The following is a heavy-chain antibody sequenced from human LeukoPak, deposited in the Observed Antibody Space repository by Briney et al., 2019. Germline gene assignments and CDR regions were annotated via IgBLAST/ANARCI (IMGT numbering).Heavy chain of an antibody. CDR1: GFTFDDYA. CDR3: AKDMERSYYGMDV. D-gene: IGHD1-1*01. V-gene: IGHV3-9*01. CDR2: ISWNSGSI. J-gene: IGHJ6*02. Sequence: GRSLRLFCAASGFTFDDYAMHWVRQAPGKGLEWVSGISWNSGSIGYADSVKGRFTISRDNAKNSLYLQMNSLRAEDTALYYCAKDMERSYYGMDVWGQGTTVTVSS.